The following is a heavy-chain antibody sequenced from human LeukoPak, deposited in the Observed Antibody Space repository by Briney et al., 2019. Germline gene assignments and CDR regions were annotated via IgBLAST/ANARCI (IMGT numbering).Heavy chain of an antibody. Sequence: SETLFLTCAVYGGSFSGYYWSWIRQPPGKGLEWIGEINHSGSTNYNPSLKSRVTISVDTSKNQFSLKLSSVTAADTAVYYCARRIAVAGTGDTHFDYWGQGTLVTVSS. V-gene: IGHV4-34*01. J-gene: IGHJ4*02. CDR2: INHSGST. CDR3: ARRIAVAGTGDTHFDY. D-gene: IGHD6-19*01. CDR1: GGSFSGYY.